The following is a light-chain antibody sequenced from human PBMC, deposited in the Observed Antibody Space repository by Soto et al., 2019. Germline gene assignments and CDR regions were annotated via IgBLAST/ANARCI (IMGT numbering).Light chain of an antibody. Sequence: DIVMTQSRDSLAVSLGERATINCKSSQSILSSSNNKNSLAWFQQQPGQPPKLLIYWASTRESGVPDRFSGSGSGTDITLTISSLQAEDVAVYYCQQYYSSVVTFGQGTRLEIK. CDR3: QQYYSSVVT. J-gene: IGKJ5*01. V-gene: IGKV4-1*01. CDR2: WAS. CDR1: QSILSSSNNKNS.